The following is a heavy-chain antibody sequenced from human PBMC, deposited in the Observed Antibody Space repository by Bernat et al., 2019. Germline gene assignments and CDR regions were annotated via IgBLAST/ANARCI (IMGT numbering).Heavy chain of an antibody. CDR3: ASAPTDDDGWFDP. V-gene: IGHV4-61*01. D-gene: IGHD3-3*01. CDR2: IYYSGST. Sequence: QVQLQESGPGLVKPSETLSLTCTVSGGSVSSGSYYWCWIRQPPGKGLEGIGFIYYSGSTNYNPSLKSRVTISVDTSKTQFSLKLSSVTAADPAVYYCASAPTDDDGWFDPWGQGTLVTVSS. CDR1: GGSVSSGSYY. J-gene: IGHJ5*02.